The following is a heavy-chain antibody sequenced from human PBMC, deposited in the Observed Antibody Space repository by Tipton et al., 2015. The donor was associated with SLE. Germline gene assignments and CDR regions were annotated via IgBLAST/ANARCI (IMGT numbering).Heavy chain of an antibody. CDR3: ARGWIQLWYGLGFDY. D-gene: IGHD5-18*01. V-gene: IGHV3-7*03. CDR2: IKQDGSEK. J-gene: IGHJ4*02. CDR1: GFTFSSYW. Sequence: GSLRLSCAASGFTFSSYWMSWVRQAPGKGLEWVANIKQDGSEKYYVDSVKGRFTISRDNAKNSLYLQMNSLRAEDTAVYYCARGWIQLWYGLGFDYWGQGTLVTVSS.